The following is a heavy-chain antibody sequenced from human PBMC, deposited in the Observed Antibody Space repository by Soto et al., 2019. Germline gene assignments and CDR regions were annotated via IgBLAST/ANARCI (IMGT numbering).Heavy chain of an antibody. Sequence: GGSLRLSCAASGFTFSNAWMSWVRQAPGKGLEWVGRIKSKTDGGTTDYPAPAKGRFTVSRDDSRNTVYLQMNSLKTEDTAVYYCLTDPYYDTSGLYFVEYFHHWGQGTLVTVSS. CDR2: IKSKTDGGTT. D-gene: IGHD3-22*01. CDR3: LTDPYYDTSGLYFVEYFHH. CDR1: GFTFSNAW. J-gene: IGHJ1*01. V-gene: IGHV3-15*01.